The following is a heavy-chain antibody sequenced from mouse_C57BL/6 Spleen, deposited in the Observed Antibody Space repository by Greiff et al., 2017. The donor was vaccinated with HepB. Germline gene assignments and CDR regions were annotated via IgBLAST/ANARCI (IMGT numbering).Heavy chain of an antibody. Sequence: EVKLQESGGGLVKPGGSLKLSCAASGFTFSSYAMSWVRQTPEKRLEWVATISDGGSYTYYPDNVKGRFTISRDNAKNNLYLQMSHLKSEDTAMYYCARDYYGSGAYWGQGTLVTVSA. J-gene: IGHJ3*01. CDR1: GFTFSSYA. CDR3: ARDYYGSGAY. CDR2: ISDGGSYT. D-gene: IGHD1-1*01. V-gene: IGHV5-4*01.